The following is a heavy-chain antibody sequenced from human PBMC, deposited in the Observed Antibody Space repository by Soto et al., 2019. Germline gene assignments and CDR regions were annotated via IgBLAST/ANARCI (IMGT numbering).Heavy chain of an antibody. D-gene: IGHD6-19*01. J-gene: IGHJ6*02. CDR1: GFTVSSNY. V-gene: IGHV3-53*01. Sequence: EVQLVESGGGLIQPGGSLRLSCAASGFTVSSNYMSWVRQAPGKGLEWVSVIYSGGSTYYADSVKGRFTISRDNSKNTLYLQMNSLRAEDTAVYYCARGGVGSSGYYYYGMDVWGQGTTVTVSS. CDR3: ARGGVGSSGYYYYGMDV. CDR2: IYSGGST.